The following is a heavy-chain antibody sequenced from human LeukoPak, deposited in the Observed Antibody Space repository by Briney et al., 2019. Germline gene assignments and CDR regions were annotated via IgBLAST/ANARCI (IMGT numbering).Heavy chain of an antibody. D-gene: IGHD6-6*01. CDR3: AGSSSLRDY. J-gene: IGHJ4*02. Sequence: KPSETLSLTCTVSGGSISSGSYYWSWIRQPAGKGLEWIGRIYTSGSTNYNPSLKSRVTISVDTSKNQFSLKLSSVTAADTAVYYCAGSSSLRDYWGQGTLVTVSS. CDR1: GGSISSGSYY. V-gene: IGHV4-61*02. CDR2: IYTSGST.